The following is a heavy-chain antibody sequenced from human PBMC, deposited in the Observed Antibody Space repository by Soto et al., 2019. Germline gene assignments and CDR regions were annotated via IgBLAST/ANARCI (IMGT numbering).Heavy chain of an antibody. CDR2: INSNGGTT. Sequence: GGFLRLSCSASGFTFSNYVMNWVRQAPGKGLEYVSGINSNGGTTYYADSVKGRFTISRDNSGNSLFLQMSSLRTEDTAVYHCVKWWERQRSFDSWGQGTLVTVSS. D-gene: IGHD1-26*01. CDR3: VKWWERQRSFDS. CDR1: GFTFSNYV. V-gene: IGHV3-64D*08. J-gene: IGHJ4*02.